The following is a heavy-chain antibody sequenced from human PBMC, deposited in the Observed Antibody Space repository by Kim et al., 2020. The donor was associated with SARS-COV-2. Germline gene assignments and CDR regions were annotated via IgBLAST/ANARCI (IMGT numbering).Heavy chain of an antibody. Sequence: GGSLRLSCAASGFTFDDYAMHWVRQAPGKGLEWVSGISWNSGSIGYADSVKGRFTISRDNAKNSLYLQMNSLRAEDTALYYCAKDIPLRGYSYGFDLWGQGTLVTVSS. V-gene: IGHV3-9*01. D-gene: IGHD5-18*01. CDR2: ISWNSGSI. CDR3: AKDIPLRGYSYGFDL. CDR1: GFTFDDYA. J-gene: IGHJ4*02.